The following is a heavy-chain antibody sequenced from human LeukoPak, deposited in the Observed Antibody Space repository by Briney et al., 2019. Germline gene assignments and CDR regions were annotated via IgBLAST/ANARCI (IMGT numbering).Heavy chain of an antibody. Sequence: GGSLRLSRAASGFTFSSYWMSWVRQAPGKGLEWVANIKQDGSEKYYVDSVKGRFTISRDNAKNSLYLQMNSLRAEDTAVYYCARSPSRDSLYAFDIWGQGTMVTVSS. J-gene: IGHJ3*02. CDR3: ARSPSRDSLYAFDI. CDR2: IKQDGSEK. V-gene: IGHV3-7*01. D-gene: IGHD3/OR15-3a*01. CDR1: GFTFSSYW.